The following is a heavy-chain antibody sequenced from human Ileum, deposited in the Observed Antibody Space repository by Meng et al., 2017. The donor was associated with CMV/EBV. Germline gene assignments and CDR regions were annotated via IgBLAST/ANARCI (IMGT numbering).Heavy chain of an antibody. V-gene: IGHV3-21*01. Sequence: GESLKISCAASGFTFSSHSMNWVRQAPGKGLEWVSSISSSSSYIYYADSVKDRFTISRDNAKHSLYLQMNSLRAEDTAVYYCARAGAYYGMDVWGHGTTVTVSS. D-gene: IGHD4/OR15-4a*01. J-gene: IGHJ6*02. CDR3: ARAGAYYGMDV. CDR1: GFTFSSHS. CDR2: ISSSSSYI.